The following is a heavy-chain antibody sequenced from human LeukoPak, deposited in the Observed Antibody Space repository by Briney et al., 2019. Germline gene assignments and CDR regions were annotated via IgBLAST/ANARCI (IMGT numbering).Heavy chain of an antibody. CDR2: ISSSSSTI. J-gene: IGHJ3*02. CDR1: GFTFSSYS. Sequence: GGSLRLSCAASGFTFSSYSMNWVRQAPGKGLEWVSYISSSSSTIYYADSVKGRFTISRDNAKNSLYLQMNSLRAEDTAVYYCARDLGYSYGQKDAFDIWGQGTMVTASS. V-gene: IGHV3-48*01. CDR3: ARDLGYSYGQKDAFDI. D-gene: IGHD5-18*01.